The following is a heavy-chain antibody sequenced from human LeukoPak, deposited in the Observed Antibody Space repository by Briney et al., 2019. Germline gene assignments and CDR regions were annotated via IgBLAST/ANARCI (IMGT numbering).Heavy chain of an antibody. CDR1: GGSISGYY. CDR2: ISYSGST. V-gene: IGHV4-59*08. Sequence: SETLSLTCTVSGGSISGYYWSWIRQPPGKGLEWTAYISYSGSTNYNPSLKSRVTISVDTSKNQFSLNLSSVTAADTAVYYCVRHSSGTTYDYWGQGIQVTVSS. D-gene: IGHD1-7*01. CDR3: VRHSSGTTYDY. J-gene: IGHJ4*02.